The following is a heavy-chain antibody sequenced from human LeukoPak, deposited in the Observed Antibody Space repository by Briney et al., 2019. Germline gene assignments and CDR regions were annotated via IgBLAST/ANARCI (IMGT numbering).Heavy chain of an antibody. J-gene: IGHJ3*02. CDR1: GYTFTGYY. CDR2: INPNSGGT. D-gene: IGHD3-10*02. CDR3: ARVTLWPRRAFDI. V-gene: IGHV1-2*02. Sequence: ASVKVSCKASGYTFTGYYMHWVRQAPGQGLEWMGWINPNSGGTNYAQKLQGRVTMTTDTSTSTAYMELRSLRSDDTAVYYCARVTLWPRRAFDIWGQGTMVTVSS.